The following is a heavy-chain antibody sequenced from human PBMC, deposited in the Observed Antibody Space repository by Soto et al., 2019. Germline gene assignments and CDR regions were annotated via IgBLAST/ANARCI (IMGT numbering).Heavy chain of an antibody. CDR1: GFTFSSYG. Sequence: QPGGSLRLSCAASGFTFSSYGMHWVRQAPGKGLEWVAFIWYDGSNKYYADSVKGRFTISRDNSKNTLYLQMNSLRAEDTAVYYCARSQHPRSVQQRVYDYYYGMDVWGQGTTVTVS. CDR2: IWYDGSNK. V-gene: IGHV3-33*01. D-gene: IGHD6-13*01. CDR3: ARSQHPRSVQQRVYDYYYGMDV. J-gene: IGHJ6*02.